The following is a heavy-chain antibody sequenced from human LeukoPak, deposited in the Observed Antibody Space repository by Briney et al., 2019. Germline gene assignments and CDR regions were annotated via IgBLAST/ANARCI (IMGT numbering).Heavy chain of an antibody. V-gene: IGHV1-8*01. D-gene: IGHD1-14*01. CDR1: GYTFNSYD. CDR3: ARWYVAYYGMDV. J-gene: IGHJ6*02. Sequence: GASVKVSCKASGYTFNSYDINWVRQATGQGLEWMGWMNPNTGNTGYGERFQSRVTMTRDNSISTAYMELNSLRAEDTAVYYCARWYVAYYGMDVWGQGTTVTVSS. CDR2: MNPNTGNT.